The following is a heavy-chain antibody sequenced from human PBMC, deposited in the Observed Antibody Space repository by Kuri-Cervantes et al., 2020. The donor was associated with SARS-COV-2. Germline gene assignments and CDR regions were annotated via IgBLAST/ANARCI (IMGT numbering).Heavy chain of an antibody. D-gene: IGHD2-2*02. J-gene: IGHJ6*02. V-gene: IGHV3-15*01. Sequence: GESLKISCAASGFTFSNAWMSWVRQAPGKGLEWVGRIKSKTDGGPTDYAAPVKGRFTIPRDDSKNTLYLQMNSLKTEDTAVYYCTTDLPNPTYPRYYYYYYGMDVWGQGTTVTVSS. CDR2: IKSKTDGGPT. CDR3: TTDLPNPTYPRYYYYYYGMDV. CDR1: GFTFSNAW.